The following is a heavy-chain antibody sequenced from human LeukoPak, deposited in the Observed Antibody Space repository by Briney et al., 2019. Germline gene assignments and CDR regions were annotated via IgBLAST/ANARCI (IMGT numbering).Heavy chain of an antibody. V-gene: IGHV1-2*02. CDR3: ARSPTVRGVHFDY. CDR1: GYTFTGYY. J-gene: IGHJ4*02. Sequence: ASVKVSCKASGYTFTGYYMHWVRQAPGQGLEWMGWINPNSGGTNYARKFQGRVTMTRDTSISTAYMELSRLRSDDTAVYYCARSPTVRGVHFDYWGQGTLVTVSS. CDR2: INPNSGGT. D-gene: IGHD3-10*01.